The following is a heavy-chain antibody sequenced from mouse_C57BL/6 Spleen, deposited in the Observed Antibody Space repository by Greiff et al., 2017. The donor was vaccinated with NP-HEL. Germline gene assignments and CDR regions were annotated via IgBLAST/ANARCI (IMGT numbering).Heavy chain of an antibody. CDR1: GYAFSRSW. D-gene: IGHD1-1*01. V-gene: IGHV1-82*01. CDR2: LYPGDGDT. Sequence: QLQLQQSGPELVKPGASVKISCKASGYAFSRSWMNWVKQRHGKGLEWIGRLYPGDGDTNYNGKFKGKATLTADNSSSTAYMQLSSLTSEDSAVYFCSRPPGSECAKDYCGQGTSVTVSS. CDR3: SRPPGSECAKDY. J-gene: IGHJ4*01.